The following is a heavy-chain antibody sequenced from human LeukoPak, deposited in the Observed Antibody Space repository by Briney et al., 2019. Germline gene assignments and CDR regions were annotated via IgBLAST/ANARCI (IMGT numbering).Heavy chain of an antibody. CDR1: GFTFSSFW. CDR3: ARSEYSMSRFDQ. CDR2: INGDGSNT. J-gene: IGHJ4*02. V-gene: IGHV3-74*01. D-gene: IGHD6-6*01. Sequence: PGGSLRLSCAASGFTFSSFWMHWVRQAPGKGLVWVSRINGDGSNTAYADSVKGRFTIYRDNAKNTLYLQMNSLRAEDTAVYYCARSEYSMSRFDQWGQGTLVTVSS.